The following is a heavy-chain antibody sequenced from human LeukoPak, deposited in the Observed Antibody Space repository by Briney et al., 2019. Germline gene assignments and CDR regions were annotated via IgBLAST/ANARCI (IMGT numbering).Heavy chain of an antibody. J-gene: IGHJ6*02. V-gene: IGHV1-8*01. CDR1: GYTFTSYD. CDR3: ARVVVQYSYYYYGMDV. CDR2: MNPNSGNT. Sequence: GAPVKVSCKASGYTFTSYDINWVRQAPGQGLEWMGWMNPNSGNTGYAQKFQGRVTMTRNTSISTAYMELSSLRSEDTAVYYCARVVVQYSYYYYGMDVWGQGTTVTVSS. D-gene: IGHD3-22*01.